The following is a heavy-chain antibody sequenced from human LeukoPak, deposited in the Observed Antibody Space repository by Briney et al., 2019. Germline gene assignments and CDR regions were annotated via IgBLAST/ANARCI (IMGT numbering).Heavy chain of an antibody. Sequence: GGSLRLSCAASGFTVSSNYMSWVRQAPGKGLEWVSVIHSGGSTYYADSVKGRFTISRDNSKNMVYLQMNSLRAEDTAVYYCAREGYSSSWGHFDYWGRGTPVTVSS. D-gene: IGHD6-13*01. J-gene: IGHJ4*02. CDR1: GFTVSSNY. CDR3: AREGYSSSWGHFDY. CDR2: IHSGGST. V-gene: IGHV3-53*01.